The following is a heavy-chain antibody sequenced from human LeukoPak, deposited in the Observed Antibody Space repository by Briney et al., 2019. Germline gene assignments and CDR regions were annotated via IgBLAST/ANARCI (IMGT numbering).Heavy chain of an antibody. V-gene: IGHV3-74*01. J-gene: IGHJ3*02. CDR3: ARGCYYDSSGYSCAFDI. Sequence: PGGSLRLSCAASGFTFSSYWIHWVRQAPGKGLVWVSRINSDGSITNYADSVRGRFTISRDNAKNSLYLQMNSLRAEDTAVYYCARGCYYDSSGYSCAFDIWGQGTMVTVSS. CDR1: GFTFSSYW. D-gene: IGHD3-22*01. CDR2: INSDGSIT.